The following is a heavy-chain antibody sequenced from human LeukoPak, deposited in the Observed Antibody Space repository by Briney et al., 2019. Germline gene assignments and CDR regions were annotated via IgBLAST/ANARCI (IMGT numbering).Heavy chain of an antibody. CDR3: ARARGDSSRLDY. Sequence: SEPLSLTCTVSGGSITGGGYYWRWIRQHPGKGLEWIGYIYYSDNTYYNPSLKSRVTISADTSKNQFSLKLNSVTAADTAVYYCARARGDSSRLDYWGQGTLVTVSS. J-gene: IGHJ4*02. V-gene: IGHV4-31*03. CDR2: IYYSDNT. D-gene: IGHD4-17*01. CDR1: GGSITGGGYY.